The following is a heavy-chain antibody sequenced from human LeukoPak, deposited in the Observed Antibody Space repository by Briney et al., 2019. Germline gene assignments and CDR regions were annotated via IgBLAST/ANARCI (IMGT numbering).Heavy chain of an antibody. CDR1: GYTFTGYY. CDR3: ARVEGGWDSSGYYFEYFQH. V-gene: IGHV1-2*02. CDR2: INPNSGGT. Sequence: ASVKVSCKASGYTFTGYYMHWVRQAPGQGLEWMGWINPNSGGTNYEQKFQGRVTMTRDTSISTAYMELSRLRSDDTAVYYCARVEGGWDSSGYYFEYFQHWGQGTLVTVSS. D-gene: IGHD3-22*01. J-gene: IGHJ1*01.